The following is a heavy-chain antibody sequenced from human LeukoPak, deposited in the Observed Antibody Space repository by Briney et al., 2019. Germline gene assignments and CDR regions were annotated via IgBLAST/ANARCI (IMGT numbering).Heavy chain of an antibody. CDR3: ARDRGYSYGYFDY. J-gene: IGHJ4*02. CDR1: GLTVSSNY. Sequence: GGSLRLSCAASGLTVSSNYMSWVRQAPGKGLEWVSLIYSGGNTDHADSVKGRFTISRDISRNTVYLQMNSLRAEDTAVYYCARDRGYSYGYFDYWGQGTLVTVSS. V-gene: IGHV3-53*01. CDR2: IYSGGNT. D-gene: IGHD5-18*01.